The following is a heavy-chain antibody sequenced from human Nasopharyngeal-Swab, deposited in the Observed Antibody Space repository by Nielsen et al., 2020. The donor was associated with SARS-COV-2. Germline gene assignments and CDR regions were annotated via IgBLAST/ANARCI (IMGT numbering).Heavy chain of an antibody. V-gene: IGHV4-34*01. J-gene: IGHJ4*01. Sequence: WIRQPPGKGLEWIGQINHSGSTNYNPSLKSRVTISVDTSKNHFSLELISVTAADTAVYYCARARGDSSGFFYWGQGTLGTVSS. CDR3: ARARGDSSGFFY. CDR2: INHSGST. D-gene: IGHD3-22*01.